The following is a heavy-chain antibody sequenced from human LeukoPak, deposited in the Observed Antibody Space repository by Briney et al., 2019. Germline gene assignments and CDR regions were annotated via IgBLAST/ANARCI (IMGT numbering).Heavy chain of an antibody. CDR2: INTNTGNP. CDR3: ARDKILLWFGELLSYYGMDV. CDR1: GYTFISYA. J-gene: IGHJ6*02. Sequence: ASVKVSCKASGYTFISYAMNWVRQAPGQGLEWMGWINTNTGNPTYAQGFTGRFVFSLDTSVSTAYLQISSLKAEDTAVYYCARDKILLWFGELLSYYGMDVWGQGTTVTVSS. V-gene: IGHV7-4-1*02. D-gene: IGHD3-10*01.